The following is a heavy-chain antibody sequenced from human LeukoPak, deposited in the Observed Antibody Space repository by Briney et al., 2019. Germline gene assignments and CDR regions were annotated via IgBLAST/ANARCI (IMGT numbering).Heavy chain of an antibody. CDR3: GRSSSWSTHGFDY. CDR2: IYYSGST. J-gene: IGHJ4*02. D-gene: IGHD6-13*01. V-gene: IGHV4-39*01. CDR1: GGSISSSSYY. Sequence: SETLSLTCTVSGGSISSSSYYWGWIRQPPGKGLEWIGSIYYSGSTYYNPSLKSRVTISVDTSKNQFSLKLGSVTAADTAVYYCGRSSSWSTHGFDYWGQGTLVTVSS.